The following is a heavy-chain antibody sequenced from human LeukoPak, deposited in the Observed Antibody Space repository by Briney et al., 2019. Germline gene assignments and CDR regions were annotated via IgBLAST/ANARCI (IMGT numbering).Heavy chain of an antibody. CDR1: GFTFSSYA. V-gene: IGHV3-23*01. D-gene: IGHD5-18*01. J-gene: IGHJ4*02. CDR2: ISHSGGST. Sequence: PGGSLRLSCAASGFTFSSYAMNWVRQAPGKGLEWVSGISHSGGSTDYADSVKGRFTISRDNSKNTLYLQMKSLRAEDTAVYYCAKNQGYSYGYFDYWGQGTLVTVSS. CDR3: AKNQGYSYGYFDY.